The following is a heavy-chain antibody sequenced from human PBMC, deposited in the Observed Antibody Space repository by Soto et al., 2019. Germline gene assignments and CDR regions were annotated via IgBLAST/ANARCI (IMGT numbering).Heavy chain of an antibody. J-gene: IGHJ4*02. CDR2: MNPNSGNT. CDR1: GYTFTSDD. D-gene: IGHD3-22*01. CDR3: ARDYTSSYNYDSTNYGYFDF. Sequence: ASVXVSCKASGYTFTSDDINWVRQATGQGLEWMGWMNPNSGNTGYAQKFQGRVSITADASTSTAYLELSSLRSEDSAVYYCARDYTSSYNYDSTNYGYFDFWGLGTLVTVSS. V-gene: IGHV1-8*01.